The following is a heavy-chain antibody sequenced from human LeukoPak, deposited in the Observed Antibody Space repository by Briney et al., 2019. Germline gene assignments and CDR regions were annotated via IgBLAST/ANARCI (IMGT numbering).Heavy chain of an antibody. CDR2: IKDDGIGA. Sequence: GGSLRLSCAASGFTFSNYWMHWVRQAPGKGLVWVSRIKDDGIGANYADPAKGRFTISRDNAKNTLYLQMNSLRAEDTAVYYCARIGVGDTGLDFWGQGVLVTVSS. CDR3: ARIGVGDTGLDF. J-gene: IGHJ4*02. D-gene: IGHD1-26*01. V-gene: IGHV3-74*01. CDR1: GFTFSNYW.